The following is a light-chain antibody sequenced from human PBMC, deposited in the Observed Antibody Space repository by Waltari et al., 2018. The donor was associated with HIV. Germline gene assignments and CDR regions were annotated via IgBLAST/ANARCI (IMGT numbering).Light chain of an antibody. CDR1: CSNFGINA. CDR3: AAWDDSLNGMV. V-gene: IGLV1-44*01. J-gene: IGLJ2*01. CDR2: SNY. Sequence: QSVFTQPPSTSATPGPRFPISCPRTCSNFGINAVYWYQHLPGTAPRLLIYSNYQRPSGVPDRFSGSKSGTSASLAISGLQSEDEADYYCAAWDDSLNGMVFGGGAKLTVL.